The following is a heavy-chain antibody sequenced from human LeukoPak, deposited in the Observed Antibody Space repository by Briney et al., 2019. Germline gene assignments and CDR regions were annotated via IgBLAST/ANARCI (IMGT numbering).Heavy chain of an antibody. D-gene: IGHD3-22*01. CDR2: IHSDGSST. Sequence: GGSLRLSCAASGFTFSSYWMHWVRQAPGKGLVWVSRIHSDGSSTSYADSVRGRFTISRDDAKSTLYLQMNSLRAEDTAVYYCARSGWPYYLDYWGQGTPVTVSS. CDR3: ARSGWPYYLDY. V-gene: IGHV3-74*01. CDR1: GFTFSSYW. J-gene: IGHJ4*02.